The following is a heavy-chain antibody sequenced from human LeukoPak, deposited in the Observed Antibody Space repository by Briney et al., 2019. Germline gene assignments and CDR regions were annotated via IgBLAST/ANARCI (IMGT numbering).Heavy chain of an antibody. CDR3: ARGGFSHGFDL. Sequence: GRSLRLSCAASGFTFSSYYMHWVRQAPGKGLVWVSRVNNDGSDSIYADSVKGRFTTSRDNAKNTVFLQMNSLRVEDTAVYYCARGGFSHGFDLWGQGTRVTVSS. V-gene: IGHV3-74*01. CDR1: GFTFSSYY. D-gene: IGHD2/OR15-2a*01. J-gene: IGHJ4*02. CDR2: VNNDGSDS.